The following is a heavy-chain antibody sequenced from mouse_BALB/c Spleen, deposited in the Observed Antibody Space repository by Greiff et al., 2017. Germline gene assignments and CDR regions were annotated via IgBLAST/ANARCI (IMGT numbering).Heavy chain of an antibody. J-gene: IGHJ4*01. CDR3: AGSSFYYYGMDY. CDR1: GYSITSGYS. CDR2: IHYSGNT. Sequence: EVKVEESGPGLVKPSQSLSLTCSVTGYSITSGYSWHWIRQFPGNKLEWMGYIHYSGNTNYNPSLKSRISITRDTSKNQFFLQLNSVTTEDTGKYYCAGSSFYYYGMDYWGQGTSVTVSS. D-gene: IGHD1-1*01. V-gene: IGHV3-1*02.